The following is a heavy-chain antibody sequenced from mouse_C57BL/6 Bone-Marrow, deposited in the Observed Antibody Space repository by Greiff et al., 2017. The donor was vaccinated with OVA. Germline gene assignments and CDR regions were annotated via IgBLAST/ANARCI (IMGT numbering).Heavy chain of an antibody. CDR1: GYTFTSYW. CDR3: AITRPVAPWYFDV. D-gene: IGHD1-1*01. J-gene: IGHJ1*03. CDR2: IHPSDSDT. V-gene: IGHV1-74*01. Sequence: QVQLQQPGAELVKPGASVKVSCKASGYTFTSYWMHWVKQRPGQGLEWIGRIHPSDSDTNYNQKFKGKATLTVDKSSSTAYMQLSSLTSEDSAVYDCAITRPVAPWYFDVWGTGTTVTVSS.